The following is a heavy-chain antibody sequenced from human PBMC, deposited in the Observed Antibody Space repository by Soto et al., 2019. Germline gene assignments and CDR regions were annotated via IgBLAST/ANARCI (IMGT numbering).Heavy chain of an antibody. Sequence: GGALILSYALSVLDVVGNLVTWVRQAPGKGLEWVASIKEDGSEIYYLRSVRGRFSISRDSAGNALHLTMNYLSAEDTGVYFCARDIGFDYVNWGQGTLVTVSS. V-gene: IGHV3-7*01. D-gene: IGHD3-16*01. CDR1: VLDVVGNL. CDR2: IKEDGSEI. CDR3: ARDIGFDYVN. J-gene: IGHJ4*02.